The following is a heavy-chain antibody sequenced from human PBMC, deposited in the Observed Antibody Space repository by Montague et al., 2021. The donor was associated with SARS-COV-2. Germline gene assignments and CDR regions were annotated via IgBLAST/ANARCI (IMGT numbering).Heavy chain of an antibody. CDR1: GGSFNGYY. D-gene: IGHD3-3*01. CDR2: INHSGST. J-gene: IGHJ6*02. CDR3: ARASITIFGVADYGMDV. V-gene: IGHV4-34*01. Sequence: SETLSLTCAVYGGSFNGYYWSWIRRPPGKGLEWIGEINHSGSTNYNPSLKSRVTISVDTSKNQFSLKLSSVTAADTAVYYCARASITIFGVADYGMDVWGQGTTVTVSS.